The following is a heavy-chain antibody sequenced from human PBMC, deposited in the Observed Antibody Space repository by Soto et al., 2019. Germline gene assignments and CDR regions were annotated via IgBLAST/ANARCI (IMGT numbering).Heavy chain of an antibody. J-gene: IGHJ4*02. D-gene: IGHD3-22*01. CDR2: ISSSGSTI. CDR1: GFTFSSYE. CDR3: ASTPDYYDSSGYYFDY. V-gene: IGHV3-48*03. Sequence: PGGSLRLSCAASGFTFSSYEMNWVRQAPGKGLEWVSYISSSGSTIYYADSVKGRFTISRDNAKNSLSLQMNSLRAEDTAVYYCASTPDYYDSSGYYFDYWGQGTLVTVSS.